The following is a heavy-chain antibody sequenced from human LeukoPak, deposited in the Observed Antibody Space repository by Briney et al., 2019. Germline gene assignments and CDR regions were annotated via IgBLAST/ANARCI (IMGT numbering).Heavy chain of an antibody. CDR3: ARDQTYYGYFDF. J-gene: IGHJ4*02. V-gene: IGHV4-31*03. Sequence: TSETLSLTCSVSGVSVSSGGNYWNWIRQHPGEGLEWIGYLYDSGTTHYNPSLQSRVTISVDTSKNHFSLKLSSVTAADTAVYYCARDQTYYGYFDFWGQGALVTVSS. CDR2: LYDSGTT. CDR1: GVSVSSGGNY. D-gene: IGHD3-10*01.